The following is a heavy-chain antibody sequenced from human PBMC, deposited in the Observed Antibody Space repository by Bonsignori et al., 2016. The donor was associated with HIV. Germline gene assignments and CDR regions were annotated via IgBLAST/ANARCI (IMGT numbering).Heavy chain of an antibody. CDR1: GFTFSNCW. J-gene: IGHJ6*03. CDR2: IKQDGSEK. Sequence: GSLKISCVASGFTFSNCWMSWVRQAPGKGLEWVANIKQDGSEKYYVDSVKGRFTISRDNAKNSLYLQMNSLRAEDTAVYYCARDDADYDLDPRYYMDVWGKGPRSPSP. D-gene: IGHD3-3*01. V-gene: IGHV3-7*03. CDR3: ARDDADYDLDPRYYMDV.